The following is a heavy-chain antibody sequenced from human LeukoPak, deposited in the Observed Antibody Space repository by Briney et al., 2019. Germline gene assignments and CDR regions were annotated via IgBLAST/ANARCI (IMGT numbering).Heavy chain of an antibody. CDR1: GFTFSSYG. CDR3: ARAGQLAYYFDY. J-gene: IGHJ4*02. CDR2: IWYDGSNK. V-gene: IGHV3-33*01. Sequence: GGSLRLSCAASGFTFSSYGMHWVRQAPGKRLEWVAVIWYDGSNKYYADSVKGRFTISRDNSKNTLYLQMNSLRAEDTAVYYCARAGQLAYYFDYWGQGTLVTVSS. D-gene: IGHD6-6*01.